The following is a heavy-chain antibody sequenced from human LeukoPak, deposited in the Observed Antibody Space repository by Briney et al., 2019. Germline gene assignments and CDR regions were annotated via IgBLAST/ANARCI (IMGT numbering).Heavy chain of an antibody. CDR1: GFTFSSYW. Sequence: PGGSLRLSCAASGFTFSSYWMSWVRQAPGKGLEWVANIKQDGSEKYYVDSVKGRFTISRDNAKNSLYLQMNSLRAEDTAVYYCARDGYSSSLYYYFYGMDVWGQGTTVTVSS. CDR2: IKQDGSEK. D-gene: IGHD6-13*01. J-gene: IGHJ6*02. CDR3: ARDGYSSSLYYYFYGMDV. V-gene: IGHV3-7*03.